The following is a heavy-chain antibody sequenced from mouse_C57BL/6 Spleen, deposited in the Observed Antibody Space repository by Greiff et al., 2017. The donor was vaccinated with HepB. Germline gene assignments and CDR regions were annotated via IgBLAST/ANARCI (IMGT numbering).Heavy chain of an antibody. J-gene: IGHJ2*01. CDR3: ARSSITTVVATDFDY. CDR1: GYTFTSYW. V-gene: IGHV1-53*01. D-gene: IGHD1-1*01. Sequence: QVHVKQPGTELVKPGASVKLSCKASGYTFTSYWMHWVKQRPGQGLEWIGNINPSNGGTNYNEKFKSKATLTVDKSSSTAYMQLSSLTSEDSAVYYCARSSITTVVATDFDYWGQGTTLTVSS. CDR2: INPSNGGT.